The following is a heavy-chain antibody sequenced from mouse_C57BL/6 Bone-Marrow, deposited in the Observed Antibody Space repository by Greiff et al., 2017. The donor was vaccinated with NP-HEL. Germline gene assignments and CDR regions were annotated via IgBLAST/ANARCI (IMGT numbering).Heavy chain of an antibody. CDR1: GFTFTDYY. Sequence: EVKVVESGGGLVQPGGSLSLSCAASGFTFTDYYMSWVRQPPGKALEWLGFIRNKANGYTTEYSASVKGRFTISRDNSQSILYLQMNALRAEDSATYYCASPGTGTEYFDVWGTGTTVTVSS. D-gene: IGHD4-1*01. CDR2: IRNKANGYTT. V-gene: IGHV7-3*01. J-gene: IGHJ1*03. CDR3: ASPGTGTEYFDV.